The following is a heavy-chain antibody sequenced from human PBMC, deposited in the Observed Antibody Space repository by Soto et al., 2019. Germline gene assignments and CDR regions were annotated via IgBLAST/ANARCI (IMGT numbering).Heavy chain of an antibody. CDR3: ARDQKYLRQGYSDY. V-gene: IGHV3-21*01. Sequence: VQLVESGGGLVKPGESLRLSCAASGFTFSSHSMNWVRQAPGKGLESVSSIGDDVSFIYYEDSVKGRFTISRDNAKNSLFLQMDSLRAEDTAVYYCARDQKYLRQGYSDYWGQGTLVTVSS. D-gene: IGHD4-4*01. CDR1: GFTFSSHS. J-gene: IGHJ4*02. CDR2: IGDDVSFI.